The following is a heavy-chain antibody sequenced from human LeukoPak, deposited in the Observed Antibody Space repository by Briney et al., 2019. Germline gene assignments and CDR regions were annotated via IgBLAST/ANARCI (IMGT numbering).Heavy chain of an antibody. CDR1: GYTFTSYY. Sequence: ASVKVSCKASGYTFTSYYMHWVRQAPGQGLEWMGIINPSGGSTSYAQKFQGRVTMTRDTSTSTVYMELSSQRSEDTAVYYCARDGGDIVVVVAATYDFDYWGQGTLVTVSS. V-gene: IGHV1-46*01. J-gene: IGHJ4*02. CDR2: INPSGGST. D-gene: IGHD2-15*01. CDR3: ARDGGDIVVVVAATYDFDY.